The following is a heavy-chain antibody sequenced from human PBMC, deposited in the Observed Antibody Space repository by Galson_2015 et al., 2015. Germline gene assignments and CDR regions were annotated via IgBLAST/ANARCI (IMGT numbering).Heavy chain of an antibody. D-gene: IGHD3-3*01. V-gene: IGHV3-21*01. Sequence: SLRLSCAASGFTFSVYSMNWVRQAPGKGLEWVSSISSGSSYIYYADSLKGRFTISRDNAKNSLSLKMNSLRAEDKAVYYCARLWGPPLRSLEWLAYMDVWGKGTTVTVSS. CDR3: ARLWGPPLRSLEWLAYMDV. CDR1: GFTFSVYS. CDR2: ISSGSSYI. J-gene: IGHJ6*03.